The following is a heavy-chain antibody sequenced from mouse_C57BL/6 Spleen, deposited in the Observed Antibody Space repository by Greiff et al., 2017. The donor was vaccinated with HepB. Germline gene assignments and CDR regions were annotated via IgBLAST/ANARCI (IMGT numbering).Heavy chain of an antibody. CDR1: GYTFTSYW. D-gene: IGHD1-1*01. CDR3: ARVYGSSLSWFAY. J-gene: IGHJ3*01. V-gene: IGHV1-69*01. Sequence: QVQLQQSGAELVMPGASVKLSCKASGYTFTSYWMHWVKQRPGQGLEWIGEIDPSDSYTNYNQKFKGKSTLTVDKSSSTAYMQLSSLTSEDSVVYYCARVYGSSLSWFAYWGQGTLVTVSA. CDR2: IDPSDSYT.